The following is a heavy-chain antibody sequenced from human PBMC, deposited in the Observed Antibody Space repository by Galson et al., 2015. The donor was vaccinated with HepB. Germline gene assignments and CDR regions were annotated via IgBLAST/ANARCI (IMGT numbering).Heavy chain of an antibody. V-gene: IGHV2-70*01. CDR3: ARISRYNSGWYYFDS. Sequence: PALVKPTQTLTLTCTFSGFSLSTVGMCVSWIRQPPGKALEWLALIDWDADKYYNTSLKTRLTISKDTSKNQVVLTMTNMDPVDTATYYCARISRYNSGWYYFDSWGQGTLVTVSS. CDR2: IDWDADK. D-gene: IGHD6-19*01. J-gene: IGHJ4*02. CDR1: GFSLSTVGMC.